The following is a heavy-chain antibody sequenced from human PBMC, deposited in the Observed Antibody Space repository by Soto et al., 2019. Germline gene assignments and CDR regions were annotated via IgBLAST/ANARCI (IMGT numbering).Heavy chain of an antibody. J-gene: IGHJ4*02. D-gene: IGHD6-19*01. CDR3: VYLTKHWLGESFDS. V-gene: IGHV2-5*02. CDR1: GFSLTIRGVG. Sequence: SGPTLVNPTQTLTLTCTFSGFSLTIRGVGVGWIRQPPGKALEWLALIYWDDDKRYSPSLKSRLTITKDTSKNQVVLTMTNMDPVDTATYHCVYLTKHWLGESFDSWGQGTLVTVSS. CDR2: IYWDDDK.